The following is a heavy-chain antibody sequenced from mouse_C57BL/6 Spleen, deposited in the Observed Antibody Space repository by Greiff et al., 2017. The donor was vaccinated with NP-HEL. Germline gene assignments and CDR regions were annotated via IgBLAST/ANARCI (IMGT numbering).Heavy chain of an antibody. J-gene: IGHJ4*01. V-gene: IGHV1-82*01. CDR1: GYAFSSSW. D-gene: IGHD1-1*01. CDR3: ARCTTVVAPAMDY. CDR2: IYPGDGDT. Sequence: VQLQQSGPELVKPGASVKISCKASGYAFSSSWMNWVKQRPGKGLEWIGRIYPGDGDTNYNGKFKGKATLTADKSSSTAYMQLGSLTAEDSAVYFCARCTTVVAPAMDYWGQGTSVTVSS.